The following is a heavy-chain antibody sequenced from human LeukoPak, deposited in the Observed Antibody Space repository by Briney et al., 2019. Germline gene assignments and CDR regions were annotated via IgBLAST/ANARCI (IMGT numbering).Heavy chain of an antibody. CDR2: IYYSGST. Sequence: SETLSLTCTVSGGSISSYYWSWNRQPPGKGLEWIGYIYYSGSTNYNPSLKSRVTISVDTSKNQFSLKLSSVTAADTAVYYCARGRKEVRGVRASWGDAFDIWGQGTMVTVSS. J-gene: IGHJ3*02. V-gene: IGHV4-59*01. CDR1: GGSISSYY. CDR3: ARGRKEVRGVRASWGDAFDI. D-gene: IGHD3-10*01.